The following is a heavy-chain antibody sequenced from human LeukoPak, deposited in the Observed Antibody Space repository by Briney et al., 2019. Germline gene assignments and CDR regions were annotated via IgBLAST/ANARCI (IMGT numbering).Heavy chain of an antibody. D-gene: IGHD3-3*01. CDR3: ARDETYSDFWSGSTEGGKGYYLGY. CDR1: GGSISSSSYY. Sequence: SETLSLTCTASGGSISSSSYYWAWIRQPPGKGLEWIGSIYYSGTTYYNPSLKSRVTISVDTSKNQFSLKLGSVTAADTAVYFCARDETYSDFWSGSTEGGKGYYLGYWGQGILVTVSS. J-gene: IGHJ4*02. CDR2: IYYSGTT. V-gene: IGHV4-39*02.